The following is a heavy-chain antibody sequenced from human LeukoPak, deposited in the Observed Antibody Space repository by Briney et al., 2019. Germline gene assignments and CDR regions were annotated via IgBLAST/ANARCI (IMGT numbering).Heavy chain of an antibody. D-gene: IGHD3-22*01. V-gene: IGHV3-30*03. CDR2: ISYDGSNK. CDR3: AREYYDNSGGEDAFDI. Sequence: GGSLRLSCAASGFTFSSYGMHWVRQAPGKGLEWVAVISYDGSNKYYADSVKGRFTISRDNSNNTLYLQMNSLRAEDTAMYYCAREYYDNSGGEDAFDIWGPGTMVTVSS. J-gene: IGHJ3*02. CDR1: GFTFSSYG.